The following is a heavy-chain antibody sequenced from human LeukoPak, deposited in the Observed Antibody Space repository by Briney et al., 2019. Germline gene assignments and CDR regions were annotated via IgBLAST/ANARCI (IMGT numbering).Heavy chain of an antibody. CDR1: GFTFSSYS. V-gene: IGHV3-21*01. CDR2: ISSSSSYI. CDR3: ARDGRSITMVRGVMSYYYYMDV. J-gene: IGHJ6*03. Sequence: GGSLRLSCAASGFTFSSYSMNWVRQAPGKGLEWVSSISSSSSYIYYADSVKGRFTISRDNAKNSLYLQMSSLRAEDTAVYYCARDGRSITMVRGVMSYYYYMDVWGKGTTVTISS. D-gene: IGHD3-10*01.